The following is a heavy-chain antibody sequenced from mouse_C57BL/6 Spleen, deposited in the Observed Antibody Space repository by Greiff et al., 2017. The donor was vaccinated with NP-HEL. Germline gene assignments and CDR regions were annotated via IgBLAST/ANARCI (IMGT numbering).Heavy chain of an antibody. CDR2: IDPSDSYT. V-gene: IGHV1-69*01. CDR1: GYTFTSYW. CDR3: ARNIYYYGSSYFDY. Sequence: QVQLQQPGAELVMPGASVKLSCKASGYTFTSYWMPWVKQRPGQGLEWIGEIDPSDSYTNYNQKFKGKSTLTVDKSSSTAYMQLSSLTSEDSAVYYCARNIYYYGSSYFDYWGQGTTLTVSS. J-gene: IGHJ2*01. D-gene: IGHD1-1*01.